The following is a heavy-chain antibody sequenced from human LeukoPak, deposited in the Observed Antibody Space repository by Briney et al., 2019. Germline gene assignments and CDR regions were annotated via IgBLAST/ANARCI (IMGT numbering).Heavy chain of an antibody. V-gene: IGHV3-49*04. CDR3: TTDYYDSSGGDY. CDR1: GFTFGDYA. D-gene: IGHD3-22*01. J-gene: IGHJ4*02. CDR2: IRSKAYGGTT. Sequence: GGSLRLSCTASGFTFGDYAMSWVRQAPGKGLEWVGFIRSKAYGGTTEYAASVKGRFTISRDDSKSIAYLQMNSLKTEDTAVYYCTTDYYDSSGGDYWGQGTLVTVSS.